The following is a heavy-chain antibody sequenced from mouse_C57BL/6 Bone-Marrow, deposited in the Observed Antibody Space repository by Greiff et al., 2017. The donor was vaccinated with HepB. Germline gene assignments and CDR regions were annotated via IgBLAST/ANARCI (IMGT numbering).Heavy chain of an antibody. J-gene: IGHJ1*03. Sequence: DVKLVESGPGLVKPSQSLSLTCSVTGYSITSGYYWNWIRQFPGNKLEWMGYISYDGSNNYNPSLKNRISITRDTSKNQFFLKLNSVTTEDTATYYCARARWYFDVWGTGTTVTVSS. CDR3: ARARWYFDV. CDR1: GYSITSGYY. V-gene: IGHV3-6*01. CDR2: ISYDGSN.